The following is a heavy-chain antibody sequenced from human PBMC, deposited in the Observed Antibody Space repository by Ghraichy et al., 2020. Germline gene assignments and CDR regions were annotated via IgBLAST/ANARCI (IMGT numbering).Heavy chain of an antibody. CDR2: INAGNGNT. D-gene: IGHD4-23*01. Sequence: ASVKVSCKASGYTFTSYAMHWVRQAPGQRLEWMGWINAGNGNTKYSQKFQGRVTITRDTPASTAYMELSSLRSEDTAVYYCARVALYGGNPLDYWGQGTLVTVSS. CDR3: ARVALYGGNPLDY. J-gene: IGHJ4*02. CDR1: GYTFTSYA. V-gene: IGHV1-3*01.